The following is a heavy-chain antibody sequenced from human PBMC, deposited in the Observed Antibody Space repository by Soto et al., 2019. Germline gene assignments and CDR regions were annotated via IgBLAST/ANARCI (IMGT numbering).Heavy chain of an antibody. D-gene: IGHD3-22*01. V-gene: IGHV4-39*07. CDR1: GGSISSSSYY. Sequence: SETLSLTCTVSGGSISSSSYYWGWIRQPPGKGLEWIGSIYYSGSTYYNPSLKSRVTISVDTSKNQFSLNLDSVTAADTAVYYCARNLFDSRGYPPEVWGQGTLVTVSS. J-gene: IGHJ4*02. CDR2: IYYSGST. CDR3: ARNLFDSRGYPPEV.